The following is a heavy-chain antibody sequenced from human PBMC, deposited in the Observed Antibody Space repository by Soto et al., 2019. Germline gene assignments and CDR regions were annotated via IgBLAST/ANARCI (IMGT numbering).Heavy chain of an antibody. J-gene: IGHJ4*02. CDR1: GFTFSNYA. CDR3: AKATMTLVVIRLDS. D-gene: IGHD3-22*01. CDR2: ISGRGGST. Sequence: GGSLRLSCAASGFTFSNYAMNWVRQSPGKGLEWVSTISGRGGSTYYADSVKGRFTISRDNSKNILYLQMNSLRAEDTAVYYCAKATMTLVVIRLDSWGQGTLVTVSS. V-gene: IGHV3-23*01.